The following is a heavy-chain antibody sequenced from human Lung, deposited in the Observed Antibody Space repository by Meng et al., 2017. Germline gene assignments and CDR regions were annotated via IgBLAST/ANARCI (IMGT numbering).Heavy chain of an antibody. D-gene: IGHD6-13*01. Sequence: QGQLVQSGAEVKQPGASVKVSCKASGYTFPDYWLHWVRRAPGQGLEWMGRINPKSGDTHYAQRFQGRVTMTGDTSISTAYMELSGLRSDDTAMYYCARDEDISAAGKLFGDYWGQGTLVTVSS. CDR1: GYTFPDYW. CDR2: INPKSGDT. J-gene: IGHJ4*02. V-gene: IGHV1-2*06. CDR3: ARDEDISAAGKLFGDY.